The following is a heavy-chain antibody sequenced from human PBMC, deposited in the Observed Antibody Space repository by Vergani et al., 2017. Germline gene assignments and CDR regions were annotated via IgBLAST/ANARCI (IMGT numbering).Heavy chain of an antibody. D-gene: IGHD6-13*01. CDR3: AKPTAAGTDWFDP. Sequence: QVQLVESGGGVVPPGGSLRLSCAASGFTFSSYVMHWVRQAPGKGLEWVAFIRYDGSNKYYADSVKGRFTISRDNSKNTLYLQMNSLRAEDTAVYYCAKPTAAGTDWFDPWGQGTLVTVSS. CDR2: IRYDGSNK. J-gene: IGHJ5*02. CDR1: GFTFSSYV. V-gene: IGHV3-30*02.